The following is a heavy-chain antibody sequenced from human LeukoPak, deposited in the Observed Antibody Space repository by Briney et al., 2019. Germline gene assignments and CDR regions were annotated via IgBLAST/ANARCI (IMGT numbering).Heavy chain of an antibody. CDR3: ARDQGYYYDSSGSGAFDI. J-gene: IGHJ3*02. V-gene: IGHV4-34*01. D-gene: IGHD3-22*01. CDR2: INHSGST. Sequence: TPSETLSLTCAVYGGSFSGYYWSWIRQPPGKGLEWIGEINHSGSTNYNPSLKSRVTISVDTSKNQFSLKLSSVTAADTAVYYCARDQGYYYDSSGSGAFDIWGQGTMVTVSS. CDR1: GGSFSGYY.